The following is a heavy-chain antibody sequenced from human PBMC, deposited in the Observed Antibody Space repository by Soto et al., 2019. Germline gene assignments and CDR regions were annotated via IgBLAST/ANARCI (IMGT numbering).Heavy chain of an antibody. CDR1: GYTFTGHY. Sequence: ASVKDSCKAPGYTFTGHYMHWVRQAPGQGPEWMGWNNPYSGCTNYAQKFQGWVTMTRDTSASTAYMELSSLRSEDTAVYYCATAPPRYCSGGSCIFDYWGQGNLVTVS. CDR2: NNPYSGCT. J-gene: IGHJ4*02. V-gene: IGHV1-2*04. CDR3: ATAPPRYCSGGSCIFDY. D-gene: IGHD2-15*01.